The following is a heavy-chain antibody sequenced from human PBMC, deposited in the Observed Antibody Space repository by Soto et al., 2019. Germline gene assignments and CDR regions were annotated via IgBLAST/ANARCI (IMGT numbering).Heavy chain of an antibody. CDR1: GITFRSRA. CDR2: TTDTDGDR. Sequence: GGSLRLSCVASGITFRSRAMSWVRQAPGEGLEWVSVTTDTDGDRKYADSVRGRFTISRDNAKNSLYLQMNSLRAEDTAVYYCARAGPYDFWSGYSPPGYYGMDVWGQRTTVTVSS. V-gene: IGHV3-23*01. CDR3: ARAGPYDFWSGYSPPGYYGMDV. J-gene: IGHJ6*02. D-gene: IGHD3-3*01.